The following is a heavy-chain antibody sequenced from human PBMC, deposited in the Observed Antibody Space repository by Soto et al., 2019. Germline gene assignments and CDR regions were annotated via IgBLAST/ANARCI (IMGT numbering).Heavy chain of an antibody. Sequence: GESLKISCEGSGYTFSSHWIGWVRQMPGKGLEWMGIIYPGDSDVRYSPSFQGQVTISADNSITTAYLQWSDLKPSDTATYYCARVTMIKLGALTQSPIAYYTEYWGLGTRVTVSS. CDR1: GYTFSSHW. CDR3: ARVTMIKLGALTQSPIAYYTEY. J-gene: IGHJ4*02. CDR2: IYPGDSDV. D-gene: IGHD3-22*01. V-gene: IGHV5-51*01.